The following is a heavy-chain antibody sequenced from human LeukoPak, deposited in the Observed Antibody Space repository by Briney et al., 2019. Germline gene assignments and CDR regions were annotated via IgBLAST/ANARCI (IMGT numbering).Heavy chain of an antibody. V-gene: IGHV4-59*12. Sequence: SETLSLTCSVSGGSISPYYWSWIRQPPGKGLEWIGYVSYRGHTNYNPSLESRVTISLDTSKNQFSLRLNSVTAADTAVYYCASRGSYGYYYYYMDVWGKGTTVTISS. CDR3: ASRGSYGYYYYYMDV. CDR2: VSYRGHT. J-gene: IGHJ6*03. CDR1: GGSISPYY. D-gene: IGHD1-26*01.